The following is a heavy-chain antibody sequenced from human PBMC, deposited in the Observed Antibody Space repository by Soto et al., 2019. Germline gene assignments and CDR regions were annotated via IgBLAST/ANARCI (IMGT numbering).Heavy chain of an antibody. D-gene: IGHD6-13*01. V-gene: IGHV1-69*01. CDR3: VRDSGAKLSSS. J-gene: IGHJ4*02. Sequence: QVQLVQSGAEVKKPGSSVKVSCKASGGTFSSYRINWVRQAPGQGLEWVGGIVPIYRTADYAQKFQGRVTITADESARTSYMEQRSLKSQDTAVYYCVRDSGAKLSSSWGQGTLVTVSS. CDR1: GGTFSSYR. CDR2: IVPIYRTA.